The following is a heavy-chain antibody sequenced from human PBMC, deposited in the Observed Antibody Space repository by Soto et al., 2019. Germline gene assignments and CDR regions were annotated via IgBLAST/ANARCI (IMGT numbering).Heavy chain of an antibody. D-gene: IGHD5-12*01. V-gene: IGHV4-30-4*01. J-gene: IGHJ4*02. Sequence: SETLSLTCTVSGGSISSGDYYWSWIRQPPGKGLEWIGYIYYSGSTYYNPSLKSRVTISVDTSKNQFSLKLSSVAAADTAVYYCARAVDIVATIYFDYRGQGALVTVSS. CDR1: GGSISSGDYY. CDR2: IYYSGST. CDR3: ARAVDIVATIYFDY.